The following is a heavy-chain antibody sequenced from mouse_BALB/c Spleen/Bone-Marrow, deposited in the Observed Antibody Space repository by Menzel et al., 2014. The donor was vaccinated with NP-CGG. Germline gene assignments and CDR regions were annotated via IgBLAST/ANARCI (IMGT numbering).Heavy chain of an antibody. CDR2: INPDSSTI. CDR1: GFDFSRYW. D-gene: IGHD2-4*01. CDR3: ARLYYDYDDVFYWYFDV. Sequence: EVKLVESGGGLVQPGGSLKLSCAASGFDFSRYWMSWVRRAPRKGLEWIGEINPDSSTINYTPSLKDKFIISRDNAKNTLYLQMSKVRSEDTALYYCARLYYDYDDVFYWYFDVWGAGTTVTVSS. V-gene: IGHV4-1*02. J-gene: IGHJ1*01.